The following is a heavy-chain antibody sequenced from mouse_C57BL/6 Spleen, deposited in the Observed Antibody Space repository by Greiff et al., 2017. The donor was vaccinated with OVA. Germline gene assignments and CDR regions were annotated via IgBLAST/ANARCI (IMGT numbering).Heavy chain of an antibody. CDR1: GYTFTSYW. Sequence: QVQLQQPGAELVKPGASVKLSCKASGYTFTSYWMQWVKQRPGQGLEWIGEIDPSDSYTNYNQKFKGKATLTVDTSSSTAYMQLSSLTSEDSAVYYCARKGGYYYGSSWYFDVWGTGTTVTVSS. CDR2: IDPSDSYT. V-gene: IGHV1-50*01. CDR3: ARKGGYYYGSSWYFDV. J-gene: IGHJ1*03. D-gene: IGHD1-1*01.